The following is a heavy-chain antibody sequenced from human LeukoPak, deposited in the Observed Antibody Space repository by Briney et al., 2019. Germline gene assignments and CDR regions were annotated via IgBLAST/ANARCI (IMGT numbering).Heavy chain of an antibody. CDR3: AREHYGHNFDY. Sequence: SETLSLTCTVSGGYLGSHYWTWIRQPPGKGLEWIGYIYYSGSTYYNPSLKSRVTISVDTSKNQFSLKLSSVTAADTAVYYCAREHYGHNFDYWGQGTLVTVSS. J-gene: IGHJ4*02. CDR2: IYYSGST. CDR1: GGYLGSHY. D-gene: IGHD4-17*01. V-gene: IGHV4-59*11.